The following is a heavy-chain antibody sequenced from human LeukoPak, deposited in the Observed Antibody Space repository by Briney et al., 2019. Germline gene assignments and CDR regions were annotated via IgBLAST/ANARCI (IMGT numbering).Heavy chain of an antibody. CDR1: GFTFDDYA. CDR2: ISWNSGSI. CDR3: AKAGRRSGSINTFHDY. D-gene: IGHD6-13*01. J-gene: IGHJ4*02. Sequence: GGSLRLSCAASGFTFDDYAMHWVRQAPGKGLEWVSGISWNSGSIGYADSVKGRFTISRDNAKNSLYLQMNSLRAEDTALYYCAKAGRRSGSINTFHDYWGQGTLVTVSS. V-gene: IGHV3-9*01.